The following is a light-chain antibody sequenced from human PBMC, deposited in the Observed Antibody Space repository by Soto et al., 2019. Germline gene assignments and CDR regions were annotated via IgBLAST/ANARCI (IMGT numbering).Light chain of an antibody. V-gene: IGLV1-44*01. CDR1: SSNIGTNT. CDR3: AAWDGSLNVVL. CDR2: SSN. Sequence: QSVLTQPPSASGTPGQRVTISCSGSSSNIGTNTVNWYQQFPRSAPKLLMYSSNQRPSGVPDRFSGSKSGTSASLAISGLQSEDEADYYCAAWDGSLNVVLFGGGTQL. J-gene: IGLJ3*02.